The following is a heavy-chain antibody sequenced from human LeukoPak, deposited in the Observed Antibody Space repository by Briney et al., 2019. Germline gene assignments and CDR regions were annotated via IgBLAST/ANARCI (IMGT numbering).Heavy chain of an antibody. V-gene: IGHV3-11*01. J-gene: IGHJ6*03. CDR2: ISSSGSTI. D-gene: IGHD2-2*01. CDR3: ARVGLRVVVVYYYMDV. Sequence: PGGSLRLSCAASGFTFSDYYMSWFRQAPGKGLEWVSYISSSGSTIYYADSVKGRFTISRDNAKNSLYLQMNSLRAEDTAVYYCARVGLRVVVVYYYMDVWGKGTTVTVSS. CDR1: GFTFSDYY.